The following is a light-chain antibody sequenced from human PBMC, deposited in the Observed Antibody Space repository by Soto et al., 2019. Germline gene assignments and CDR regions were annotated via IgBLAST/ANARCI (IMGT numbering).Light chain of an antibody. CDR1: QSVSSN. Sequence: EIVMTQSPATLSVSPGESATLSCRASQSVSSNLAWYQQKTGQAPRLLIYGESTRATGIPDRFSGSGSGTELNLTINSLQSEDSAVYYCQKHNQWPITCGQGTRLEIK. CDR3: QKHNQWPIT. J-gene: IGKJ5*01. V-gene: IGKV3-15*01. CDR2: GES.